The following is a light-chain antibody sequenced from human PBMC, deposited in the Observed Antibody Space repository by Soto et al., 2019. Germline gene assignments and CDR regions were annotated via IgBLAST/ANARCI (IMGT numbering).Light chain of an antibody. V-gene: IGKV1-39*01. CDR2: AAS. CDR1: QSISSY. CDR3: QQSYSTPPWT. Sequence: DIQMTQSPSSLSASVGDRVTITCRASQSISSYLNWYQQKPGKAPKLLIYAASSLQSGVPSRFSGSRSATDFTLTISSLQPEDSATYYCQQSYSTPPWTFGQGTKVEIK. J-gene: IGKJ1*01.